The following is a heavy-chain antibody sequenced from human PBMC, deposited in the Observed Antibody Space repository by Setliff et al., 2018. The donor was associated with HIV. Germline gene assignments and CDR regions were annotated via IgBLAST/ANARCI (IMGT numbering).Heavy chain of an antibody. CDR2: IYHSGST. Sequence: SETLSLTCTVSGGSISSHYWGWIRQPPGKGLEWIGYIYHSGSTNYNPSLKSRVTISVDTSKNQFSLKLSSVTAADTAVYYCASPKERYYYGSGTNVREYYGMDVWGQGTTVTVSS. CDR1: GGSISSHY. V-gene: IGHV4-59*11. CDR3: ASPKERYYYGSGTNVREYYGMDV. J-gene: IGHJ6*02. D-gene: IGHD3-10*01.